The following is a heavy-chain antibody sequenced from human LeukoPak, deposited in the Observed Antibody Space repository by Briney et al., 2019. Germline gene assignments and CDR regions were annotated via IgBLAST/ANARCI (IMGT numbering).Heavy chain of an antibody. D-gene: IGHD3-10*01. CDR3: ARDSITLLRGFDF. CDR2: TNANSGGT. V-gene: IGHV1-2*02. CDR1: GDTFSGYY. Sequence: ASVKVSCKSSGDTFSGYYLHWVRQAPGQGLEWMGWTNANSGGTNYAQKFQGRVTMTRDTSISSAHMELSRLRSDDTAVYYCARDSITLLRGFDFWGQGTLVTVSS. J-gene: IGHJ4*02.